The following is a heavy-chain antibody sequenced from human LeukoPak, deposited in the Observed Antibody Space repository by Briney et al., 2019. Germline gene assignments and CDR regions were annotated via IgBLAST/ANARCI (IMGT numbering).Heavy chain of an antibody. V-gene: IGHV1-69*13. CDR3: VRGLDCSSTSCYWGY. Sequence: SVKVSFKASGGTFSSYAISWVRQAPGQGLEWMGGIIPIFGTANYAQKFQGRVTITADESTSTAYMELSSLRSEDTAVYYCVRGLDCSSTSCYWGYWGQGTLVTVSS. CDR1: GGTFSSYA. D-gene: IGHD2-2*01. J-gene: IGHJ4*02. CDR2: IIPIFGTA.